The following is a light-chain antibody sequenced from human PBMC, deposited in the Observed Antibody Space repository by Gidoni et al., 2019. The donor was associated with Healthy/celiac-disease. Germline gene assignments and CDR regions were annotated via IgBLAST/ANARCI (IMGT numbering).Light chain of an antibody. V-gene: IGKV1-33*01. Sequence: DIHMTHSPSSLSASVGDRVTITCQASQDISNYLNWYQQKPGNAPKLLIYDASNVETGVPSRFSGSGSVTDFNFTISSLQPEDIAKYYCQQYDNRPLTFGGGTKVEIK. CDR2: DAS. CDR3: QQYDNRPLT. J-gene: IGKJ4*01. CDR1: QDISNY.